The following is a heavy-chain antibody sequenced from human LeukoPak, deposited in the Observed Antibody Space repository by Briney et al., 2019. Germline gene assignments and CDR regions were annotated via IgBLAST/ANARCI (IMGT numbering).Heavy chain of an antibody. J-gene: IGHJ4*02. CDR3: ARDISRGGYYWALDY. Sequence: GGSLRLSCAASRFTFSTYAMHWVRQAPGKGLEWVALISSDGRNKYYTDSVKGRFTVSRDNSKKTLFLQMNSLRDEDTAVYFCARDISRGGYYWALDYWGQGTLVTVSS. V-gene: IGHV3-30*10. CDR1: RFTFSTYA. CDR2: ISSDGRNK. D-gene: IGHD3-22*01.